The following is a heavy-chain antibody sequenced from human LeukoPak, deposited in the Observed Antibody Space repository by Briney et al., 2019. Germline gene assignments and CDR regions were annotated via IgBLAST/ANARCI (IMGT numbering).Heavy chain of an antibody. J-gene: IGHJ4*02. D-gene: IGHD1-14*01. V-gene: IGHV3-74*01. CDR2: MYNDGSLI. Sequence: GGSLRLSCAASGFTLSSYWMNWVRQAPGKGPVWVSRMYNDGSLISYAESVKGRFTISRDNAKNTLYLQMNSLRAEDTAVYYCARDRRPGKDSDHPPLLDSWGQGTLVTVSS. CDR1: GFTLSSYW. CDR3: ARDRRPGKDSDHPPLLDS.